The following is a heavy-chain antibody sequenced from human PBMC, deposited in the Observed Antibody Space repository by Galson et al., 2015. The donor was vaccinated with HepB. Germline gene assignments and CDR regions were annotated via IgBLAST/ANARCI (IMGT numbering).Heavy chain of an antibody. D-gene: IGHD2-2*01. CDR3: ARDRSTRCYGLCSYGMDV. CDR1: GFTFSSYN. Sequence: SLRLSCAASGFTFSSYNMNWVRQAPGKGLEWVSYISSSSGIMYYADSVKGRFTVSRDNAKNSLYLQMNSLRDEDTAVYYCARDRSTRCYGLCSYGMDVWGQGTTVTVSS. V-gene: IGHV3-48*02. CDR2: ISSSSGIM. J-gene: IGHJ6*02.